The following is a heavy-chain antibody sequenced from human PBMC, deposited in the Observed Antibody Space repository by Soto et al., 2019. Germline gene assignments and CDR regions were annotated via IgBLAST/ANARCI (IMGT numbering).Heavy chain of an antibody. D-gene: IGHD3-22*01. CDR3: ARVTFYYDSSGYGVAWFDP. CDR2: IDKSGTT. V-gene: IGHV4-61*08. J-gene: IGHJ5*02. CDR1: GASVSSGGYL. Sequence: ETLSLTCAVSGASVSSGGYLWSWIRQPPGEGLQWIANIDKSGTTNYNPSLKSRVTMSVDTSKNQFSLKLNSLTAADTAVYYCARVTFYYDSSGYGVAWFDPWGQGNPVTVSS.